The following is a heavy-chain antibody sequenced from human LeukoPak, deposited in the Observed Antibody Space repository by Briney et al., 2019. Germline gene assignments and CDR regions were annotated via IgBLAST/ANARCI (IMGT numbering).Heavy chain of an antibody. CDR2: IYYSGST. J-gene: IGHJ4*02. CDR1: GGSISSGGYY. V-gene: IGHV4-31*03. CDR3: ARDLPPTHYDI. D-gene: IGHD3-9*01. Sequence: SETLSLTCTVSGGSISSGGYYWSWIRQHPGKGLEWIGYIYYSGSTYYNPSLKSRVTISVDTSKNQFSLKLGSVTAADTAVYYCARDLPPTHYDIWGQGTLVTVSS.